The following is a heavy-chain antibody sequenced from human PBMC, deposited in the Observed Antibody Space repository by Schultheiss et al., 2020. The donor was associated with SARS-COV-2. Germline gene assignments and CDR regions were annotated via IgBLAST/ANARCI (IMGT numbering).Heavy chain of an antibody. D-gene: IGHD3-10*01. J-gene: IGHJ4*02. V-gene: IGHV1-18*01. CDR3: ARDSEWFGESVDY. CDR2: ISAYNGNT. Sequence: ASVKVSCKASGGTFSSYAISWVRQAPGQRLEWMGWISAYNGNTNYAQKLQGRVTMTTDTSTSTAYMELRSLRSDDTAVYYCARDSEWFGESVDYWGQGTLVTVSS. CDR1: GGTFSSYA.